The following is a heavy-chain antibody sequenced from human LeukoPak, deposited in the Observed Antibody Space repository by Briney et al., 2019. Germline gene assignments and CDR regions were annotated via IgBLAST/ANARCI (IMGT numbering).Heavy chain of an antibody. V-gene: IGHV4-39*01. Sequence: SETLSLTCTVSGGSIGSSSYYWGWIRQPPGKGLEWIGSIYYSGSTYYNPSLKSRVTMSVDTSKNQFSLKLSSVTAADTAVYYCARGLPIVVVPAAIVWFDPWGQGTLVTVSS. J-gene: IGHJ5*02. CDR3: ARGLPIVVVPAAIVWFDP. CDR2: IYYSGST. CDR1: GGSIGSSSYY. D-gene: IGHD2-2*02.